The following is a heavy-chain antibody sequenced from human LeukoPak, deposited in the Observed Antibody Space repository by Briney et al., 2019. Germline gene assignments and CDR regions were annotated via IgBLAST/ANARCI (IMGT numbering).Heavy chain of an antibody. V-gene: IGHV4-34*01. Sequence: PSETLSLTCAVYGGSFSGYYWSWIRQPPGKELEWIGEINHSGSTNYNPSLKSRVTISVDTSKNQFSLKLSSVTAADTAVYYCARSYYGSGAPRFDYWGQGTLVTVSS. CDR3: ARSYYGSGAPRFDY. D-gene: IGHD3-10*01. J-gene: IGHJ4*02. CDR2: INHSGST. CDR1: GGSFSGYY.